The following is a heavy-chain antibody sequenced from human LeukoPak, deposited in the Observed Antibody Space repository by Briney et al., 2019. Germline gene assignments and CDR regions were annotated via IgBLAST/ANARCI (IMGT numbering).Heavy chain of an antibody. CDR1: GGTFSSYA. Sequence: SVKVSCKASGGTFSSYAISWVRQAPGQGLEWMGGIIPIFGTANYAQKFQGRVTITTDESTSTAYMELSSLRSEDTAVYYCARGKNIVVVPAAISFDPWGQGTLVTVSS. CDR2: IIPIFGTA. D-gene: IGHD2-2*02. V-gene: IGHV1-69*05. CDR3: ARGKNIVVVPAAISFDP. J-gene: IGHJ5*02.